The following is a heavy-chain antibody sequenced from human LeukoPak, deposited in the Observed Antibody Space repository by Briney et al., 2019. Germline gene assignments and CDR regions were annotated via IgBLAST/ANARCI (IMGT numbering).Heavy chain of an antibody. CDR3: ARRGGGESYYYDSSGSDHWYMDV. Sequence: ASVKVSCKASGYTFTSYYMHWVRQAPGQGLEWMGIINPSGGSTSYAQKFQGRVTMTRDMSKSTVYMELSSLRSEDTAVYCCARRGGGESYYYDSSGSDHWYMDVWGKGTTVTVSS. J-gene: IGHJ6*03. D-gene: IGHD3-22*01. V-gene: IGHV1-46*01. CDR2: INPSGGST. CDR1: GYTFTSYY.